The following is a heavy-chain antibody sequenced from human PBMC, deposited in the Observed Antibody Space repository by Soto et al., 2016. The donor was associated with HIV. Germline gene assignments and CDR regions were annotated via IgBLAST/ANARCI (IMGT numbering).Heavy chain of an antibody. CDR1: GYTFTAYD. CDR3: AKGGRQEWLGNYYSYSYMDV. J-gene: IGHJ6*03. V-gene: IGHV1-8*03. Sequence: QVQLVQSGAEVKRPGASVKVSCKASGYTFTAYDIHWVRQASGQGLEWMGWINGKSGNTAYAQKLQGRVSFTRNTSISTAYMELSTLISEDTAVYYCAKGGRQEWLGNYYSYSYMDVWGKGTTVTVSS. D-gene: IGHD3-3*01. CDR2: INGKSGNT.